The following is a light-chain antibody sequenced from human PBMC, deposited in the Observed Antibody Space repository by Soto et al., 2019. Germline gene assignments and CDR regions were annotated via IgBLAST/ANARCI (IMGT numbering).Light chain of an antibody. CDR3: QSYDSSLSGYV. CDR2: DNT. V-gene: IGLV1-40*01. J-gene: IGLJ1*01. Sequence: QSVLTQPPSVSGAPGERVTISCTGSSSDIGAGYRVRWYQQVPGTAPKLLIYDNTNRPSGVPGRFSGSKSGTSASLAITGLQAEDEADYYCQSYDSSLSGYVFGTGTKLTVL. CDR1: SSDIGAGYR.